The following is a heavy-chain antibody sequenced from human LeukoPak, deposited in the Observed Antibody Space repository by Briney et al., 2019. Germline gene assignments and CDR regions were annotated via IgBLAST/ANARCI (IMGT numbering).Heavy chain of an antibody. D-gene: IGHD6-19*01. V-gene: IGHV4-59*01. J-gene: IGHJ4*02. Sequence: SETLSLTCTVSGGSISSYYWSWIRQPPGKGLEWIGYIYYSGSTNYNPSLKSRVTISVDTSKNQFSLKLSSVTAADTAVYYCARDSYSSGWHPMGYWGQGTLVTVSS. CDR2: IYYSGST. CDR1: GGSISSYY. CDR3: ARDSYSSGWHPMGY.